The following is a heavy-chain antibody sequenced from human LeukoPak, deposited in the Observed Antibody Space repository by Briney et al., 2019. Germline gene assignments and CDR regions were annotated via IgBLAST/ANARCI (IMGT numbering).Heavy chain of an antibody. CDR1: GFTVSSNY. CDR3: AGLSAGLYFDY. D-gene: IGHD3-16*02. V-gene: IGHV3-66*01. Sequence: GGSLRLSCAVSGFTVSSNYMSWVRQAPGKGLEWVSVIYSGGSTYNADSVKGRFTISRDNSKNTLNLQMNSLRAEDTAVYYCAGLSAGLYFDYWGQGTLVTVSS. J-gene: IGHJ4*02. CDR2: IYSGGST.